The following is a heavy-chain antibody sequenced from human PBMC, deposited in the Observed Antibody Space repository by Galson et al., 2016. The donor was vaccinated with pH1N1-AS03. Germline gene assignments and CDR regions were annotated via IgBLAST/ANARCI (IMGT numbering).Heavy chain of an antibody. V-gene: IGHV1-3*01. CDR3: ARSDYGDYVDY. CDR2: INAGNGDT. CDR1: GYTFTSYA. D-gene: IGHD4-17*01. Sequence: SVKVSCKASGYTFTSYAMHWVRQAPGQGLEWMGWINAGNGDTKYSRKFQGRVTITRDTSASMAYMGLSSLRSEDTAVYYCARSDYGDYVDYWGQGTPVTVSS. J-gene: IGHJ4*02.